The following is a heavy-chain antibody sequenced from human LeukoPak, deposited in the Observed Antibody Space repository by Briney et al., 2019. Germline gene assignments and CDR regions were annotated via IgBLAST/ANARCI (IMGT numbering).Heavy chain of an antibody. V-gene: IGHV3-23*01. CDR3: AKRRGSNRDRAFDI. J-gene: IGHJ3*02. Sequence: GGSLRLSCAASGFTFSTYSMKWVRQAPGKGLVWVSTITGSGGTTYHANSVKGRFTISRDNSKNTLYLQMNSLRAEDTAVYYCAKRRGSNRDRAFDIWGQGTMVTVSS. CDR2: ITGSGGTT. D-gene: IGHD1-14*01. CDR1: GFTFSTYS.